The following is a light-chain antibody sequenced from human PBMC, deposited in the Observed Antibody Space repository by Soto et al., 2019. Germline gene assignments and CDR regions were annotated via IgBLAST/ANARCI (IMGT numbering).Light chain of an antibody. CDR1: QSVSSSF. J-gene: IGKJ4*01. V-gene: IGKV3-20*01. Sequence: EIVLTQSPGTLSLFPGERATLSCRASQSVSSSFLAWYQQKPGQAPRLLISAASSRATGIPDRFSGSGSGTDFTLTISRLEPEDFAVYYCQQYGSSPLLTFGGGTKVEIK. CDR3: QQYGSSPLLT. CDR2: AAS.